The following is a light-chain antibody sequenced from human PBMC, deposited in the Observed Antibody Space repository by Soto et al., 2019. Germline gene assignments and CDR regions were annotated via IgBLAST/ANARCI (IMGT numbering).Light chain of an antibody. V-gene: IGLV3-1*01. J-gene: IGLJ2*01. CDR1: KLGDKY. CDR2: QDS. CDR3: QAWDSSTAV. Sequence: SYELTQPPSVYVSPGQTASIACSGDKLGDKYACWYQQKPGQSPVLVIYQDSKRPSGIPERFSGSNSGNTATLTISGTQAMAEADYYCQAWDSSTAVFVGGTKLTVL.